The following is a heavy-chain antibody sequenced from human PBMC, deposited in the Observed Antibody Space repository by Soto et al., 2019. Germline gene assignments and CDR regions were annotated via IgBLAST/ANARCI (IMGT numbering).Heavy chain of an antibody. CDR2: FYHSGGT. CDR1: GYAIGVGYY. Sequence: PLETLSLTCAVSGYAIGVGYYWGWIRQPPGKGLEWIGSFYHSGGTYYNPSLESLVTISVDTSTNQFSLNLMSVTAADTAVYYCACTDFWSGHYYYNGVDVWGQGTTVTVSS. CDR3: ACTDFWSGHYYYNGVDV. J-gene: IGHJ6*02. V-gene: IGHV4-38-2*01. D-gene: IGHD3-3*01.